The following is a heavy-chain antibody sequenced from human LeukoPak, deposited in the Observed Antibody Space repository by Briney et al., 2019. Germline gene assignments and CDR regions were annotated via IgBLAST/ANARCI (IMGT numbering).Heavy chain of an antibody. CDR1: GFTFSSYG. CDR3: AKDATPSRYCTNGVCSLGYFDY. D-gene: IGHD2-8*01. Sequence: GGSLRLSCAASGFTFSSYGMHWVRQAPGKGLEWVAFIRYDGSNKYYADSVKGRFTISRDNSKNTLYLQMNSLRAEDTAVYYRAKDATPSRYCTNGVCSLGYFDYWGQGTLVTVSS. V-gene: IGHV3-30*02. CDR2: IRYDGSNK. J-gene: IGHJ4*02.